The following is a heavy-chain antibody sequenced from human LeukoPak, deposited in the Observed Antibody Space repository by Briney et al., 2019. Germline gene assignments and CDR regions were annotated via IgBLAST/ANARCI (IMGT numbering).Heavy chain of an antibody. V-gene: IGHV4-30-2*01. J-gene: IGHJ4*02. CDR2: IYHSGST. Sequence: SQTLFLTCAVSGGSISSGGYSWSWIRQPPGKGLEWIGYIYHSGSTYYNPSLKSRVTISVDRSKNQFSLKLSSVTAADTAVYYCARDGYSSGWYDYWGQGTLVTVSS. CDR3: ARDGYSSGWYDY. D-gene: IGHD6-19*01. CDR1: GGSISSGGYS.